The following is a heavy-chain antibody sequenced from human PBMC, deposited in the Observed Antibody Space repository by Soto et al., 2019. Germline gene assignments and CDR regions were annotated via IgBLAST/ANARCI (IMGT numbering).Heavy chain of an antibody. CDR3: ARDLAKGGGSAGFDY. D-gene: IGHD2-15*01. Sequence: QVQLVQSGAEVKKPGASVKVSCKASGYTFTGYYIHWVRQAPGQGLEWMGWINPNSGGTKYQQKFQGRVTMTRDTSIRTVYMSRTGLKSDDTAVSFWARDLAKGGGSAGFDYWGQGPLVAVSS. CDR2: INPNSGGT. J-gene: IGHJ4*02. CDR1: GYTFTGYY. V-gene: IGHV1-2*02.